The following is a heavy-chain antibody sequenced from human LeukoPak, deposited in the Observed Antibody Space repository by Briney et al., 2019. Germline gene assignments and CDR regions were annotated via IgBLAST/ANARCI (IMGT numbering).Heavy chain of an antibody. J-gene: IGHJ4*02. CDR3: ARVVDFWSGYPFDY. CDR2: IYYSGST. Sequence: SETLSLTCTVSGGSISSYYWSWIRQPPGKGLEWIGYIYYSGSTNYYPSLKSRVTISVDTSKNQFSLKLSSVTAADTAVYYCARVVDFWSGYPFDYWGQGTLVTVSS. V-gene: IGHV4-59*01. D-gene: IGHD3-3*01. CDR1: GGSISSYY.